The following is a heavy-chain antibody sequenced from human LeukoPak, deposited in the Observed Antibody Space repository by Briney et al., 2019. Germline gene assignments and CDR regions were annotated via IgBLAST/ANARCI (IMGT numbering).Heavy chain of an antibody. V-gene: IGHV4-39*07. J-gene: IGHJ4*02. CDR3: ARVKGSSSSRD. CDR2: INHSGST. D-gene: IGHD6-13*01. Sequence: SETLSLTCTVSGGSISSGDYYWSWIRQPPGKGLEWIGEINHSGSTNYNPSLKSRVTISVDTSKNQFSLKLSSVTAADTAVYYCARVKGSSSSRDWGQGTLVTVSS. CDR1: GGSISSGDYY.